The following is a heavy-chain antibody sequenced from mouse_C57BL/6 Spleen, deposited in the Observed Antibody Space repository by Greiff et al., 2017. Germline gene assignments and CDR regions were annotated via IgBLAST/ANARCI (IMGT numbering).Heavy chain of an antibody. J-gene: IGHJ2*01. Sequence: QVQLQQPGTELVKPGASVKLSCKASGYTFTSYWLHWVKQRPGQGLKWIGNINPSNGGTNYNEKFKSKATLTVDTSSSTAYMQLSSLTSADSAVDYCARWGSGYDCDYWGQGTTLTVSS. V-gene: IGHV1-53*01. CDR3: ARWGSGYDCDY. D-gene: IGHD3-2*02. CDR2: INPSNGGT. CDR1: GYTFTSYW.